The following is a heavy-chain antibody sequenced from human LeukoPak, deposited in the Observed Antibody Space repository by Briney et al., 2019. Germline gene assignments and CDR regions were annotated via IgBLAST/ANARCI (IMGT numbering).Heavy chain of an antibody. CDR3: ARDLVTVTKGFDI. J-gene: IGHJ3*02. D-gene: IGHD4-17*01. Sequence: SETLSLTCAVSGDSFSSHFWTWIRQSPGTGLEWIGYISHIGRTNYNPSLKSRVTISIDTSKNQFSLKLRSVTAADTAVYYCARDLVTVTKGFDIWGQGTMVSVSS. CDR2: ISHIGRT. CDR1: GDSFSSHF. V-gene: IGHV4-59*11.